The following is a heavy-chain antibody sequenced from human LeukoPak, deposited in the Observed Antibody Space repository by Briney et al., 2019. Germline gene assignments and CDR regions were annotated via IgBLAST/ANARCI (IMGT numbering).Heavy chain of an antibody. CDR1: GFTFSSYS. J-gene: IGHJ3*02. Sequence: GGSLRLSCAASGFTFSSYSMNWVRQAPGEGLEWVSSISSSSSYIYYADSVKGRFTISRDNAKNSLYLQMNSLRAEDTAVYYCARERDRSGAFDIWGQGTMVTVSS. CDR3: ARERDRSGAFDI. D-gene: IGHD3-22*01. CDR2: ISSSSSYI. V-gene: IGHV3-21*01.